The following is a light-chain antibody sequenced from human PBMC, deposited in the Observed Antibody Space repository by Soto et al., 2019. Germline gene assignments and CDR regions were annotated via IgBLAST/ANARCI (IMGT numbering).Light chain of an antibody. V-gene: IGLV2-14*01. CDR3: SSYTSDSVL. CDR2: EVS. CDR1: SSDVGGYNY. J-gene: IGLJ2*01. Sequence: QSVLTQPASVSGSPGQSITISCTGTSSDVGGYNYVSWYQQHPGKAPKLMIYEVSNRPSGISNRFSGSKSGNTASLTISGLQAEEESDYYCSSYTSDSVLFGGGTKLTVL.